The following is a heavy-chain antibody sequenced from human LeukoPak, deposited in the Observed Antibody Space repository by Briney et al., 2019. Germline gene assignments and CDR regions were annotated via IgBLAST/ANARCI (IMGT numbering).Heavy chain of an antibody. Sequence: GGSLRLSCAASGFTFSSYSMNWVRQAPGKGLEWVSSISSSSYIYYADSVKGRFTISRDNSKNTLYLQMNSLRAEDTAVYYCASRGYSYGHQIHDYWGQGTLVTVSS. J-gene: IGHJ4*02. D-gene: IGHD5-18*01. CDR1: GFTFSSYS. CDR2: ISSSSYI. V-gene: IGHV3-21*01. CDR3: ASRGYSYGHQIHDY.